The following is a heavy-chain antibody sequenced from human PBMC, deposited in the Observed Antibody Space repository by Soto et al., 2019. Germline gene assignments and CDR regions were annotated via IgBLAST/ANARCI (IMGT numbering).Heavy chain of an antibody. CDR3: AKDSPPNIVVVVAATHHDY. CDR1: GFTFSSYA. J-gene: IGHJ4*02. CDR2: ISGSGGST. Sequence: GGSLRLSCAASGFTFSSYAMSWVRQAPGKGLEWVSAISGSGGSTYYADSVKGRFTISSDNSKNTLYLQMNSLRAEDTAVYYCAKDSPPNIVVVVAATHHDYWGQGTLVTVSS. D-gene: IGHD2-15*01. V-gene: IGHV3-23*01.